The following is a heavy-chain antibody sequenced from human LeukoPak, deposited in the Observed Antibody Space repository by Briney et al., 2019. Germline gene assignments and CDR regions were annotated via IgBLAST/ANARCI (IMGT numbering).Heavy chain of an antibody. Sequence: ETLSLTCTVSGGSISSYYWSWIRQPPGKGLEWLANTKPDGSETHYVDSVKGRFTVSRDNAKNSLYLQVDSLRADDTAVYYCARYSSSSSVVALGQGALVTVSS. CDR1: GGSISSYY. CDR2: TKPDGSET. CDR3: ARYSSSSSVVA. J-gene: IGHJ5*02. D-gene: IGHD6-13*01. V-gene: IGHV3-7*01.